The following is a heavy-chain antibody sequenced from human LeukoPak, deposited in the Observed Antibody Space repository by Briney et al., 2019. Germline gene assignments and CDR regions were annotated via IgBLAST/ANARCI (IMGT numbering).Heavy chain of an antibody. D-gene: IGHD4-17*01. CDR2: ISWNSGSI. CDR1: GFTFDDYA. CDR3: AKARGGLGLLSG. V-gene: IGHV3-9*01. Sequence: GGSLRLSCAASGFTFDDYAMHWVRQAPGKGLEWVSGISWNSGSIGYADSVKGRFTISRDNAKNSLYLQMNSLRAEDTALYYCAKARGGLGLLSGWGQGTLVTVSS. J-gene: IGHJ4*02.